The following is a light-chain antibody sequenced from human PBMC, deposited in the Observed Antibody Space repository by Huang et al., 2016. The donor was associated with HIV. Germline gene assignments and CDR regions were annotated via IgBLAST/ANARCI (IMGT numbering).Light chain of an antibody. V-gene: IGKV3-15*01. J-gene: IGKJ1*01. Sequence: EIVMTQSPVTLSVSPGERATLSCRASQSVSRNLAWYQQRPGQAPRLLIYGTSARATDIPARFSGSGSGTEFTLTISSLKSEDSAIYYCQHYNNWPPTWTFGQGTKVEIK. CDR3: QHYNNWPPTWT. CDR1: QSVSRN. CDR2: GTS.